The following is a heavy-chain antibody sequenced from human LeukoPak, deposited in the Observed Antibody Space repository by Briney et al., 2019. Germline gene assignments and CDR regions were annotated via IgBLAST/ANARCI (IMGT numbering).Heavy chain of an antibody. D-gene: IGHD3-3*02. CDR3: ARDKPDIFGVVSDTFDI. CDR1: GYTFTSYG. CDR2: ISAYNGNT. J-gene: IGHJ3*02. V-gene: IGHV1-18*01. Sequence: ASVKVSCKASGYTFTSYGISWVRQAPGQGLEWMGWISAYNGNTNYAQKLQGRVTMTTDTSTSTAYMELRSLRSDDTAVYYCARDKPDIFGVVSDTFDIWGQGTLVTVSS.